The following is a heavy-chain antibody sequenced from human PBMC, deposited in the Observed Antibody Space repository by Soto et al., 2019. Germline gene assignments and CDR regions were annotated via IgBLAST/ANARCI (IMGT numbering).Heavy chain of an antibody. J-gene: IGHJ6*02. V-gene: IGHV1-18*01. CDR3: AREGYCSSGRCALYSHEYFGMDV. CDR2: ISTYNGNT. Sequence: ASVKVSCKASGYTFDRYGISWVRQAPGQGLEWMGWISTYNGNTNYAQKLKGRVTMTTDTFTSTAYMELRSLTSDDTAVYYCAREGYCSSGRCALYSHEYFGMDVWGQGTTVTVSS. D-gene: IGHD2-15*01. CDR1: GYTFDRYG.